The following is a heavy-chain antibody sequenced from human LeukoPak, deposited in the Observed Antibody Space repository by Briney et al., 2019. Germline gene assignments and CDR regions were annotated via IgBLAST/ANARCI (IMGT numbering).Heavy chain of an antibody. CDR2: IWYDGSNK. V-gene: IGHV3-33*01. CDR3: ARDRRLNFYDSNTGWFDP. D-gene: IGHD3-22*01. Sequence: GGSLRLSCAASGFTFSSYGMHWVRQGPGKGPEWLAVIWYDGSNKFYADSVKGRFSISRDNSKNTLYLQMNSLRAEDTAVYYCARDRRLNFYDSNTGWFDPWGQGTLVTVSS. J-gene: IGHJ5*02. CDR1: GFTFSSYG.